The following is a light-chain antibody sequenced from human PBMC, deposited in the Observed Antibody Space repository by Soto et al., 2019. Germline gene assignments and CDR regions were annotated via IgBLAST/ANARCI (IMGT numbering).Light chain of an antibody. J-gene: IGKJ2*01. CDR1: ESISTW. CDR2: GAS. V-gene: IGKV1-5*01. Sequence: DIRVSASPSALSVSVREKVTTTCRASESISTWLAWYQQKPGKSPKLLIYGASSLERGVPARFSGSGSGTEFTLTISSLQPDDFSTYYCQQYNMLSSTFGPGTKVDIK. CDR3: QQYNMLSST.